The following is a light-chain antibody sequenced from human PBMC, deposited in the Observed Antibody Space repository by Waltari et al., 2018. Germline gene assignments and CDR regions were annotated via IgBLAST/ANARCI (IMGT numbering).Light chain of an antibody. CDR2: DDS. CDR1: NIGSKS. Sequence: SYVLTQPPSVSVAPGQTARITCGGNNIGSKSVHWYQQKPGQAPVLVVYDDSDRPSGSPERFSGANSGNTATLTSSRVEAGDEADYYCQVWDSSSDHVVFGGGTKLTVL. J-gene: IGLJ2*01. CDR3: QVWDSSSDHVV. V-gene: IGLV3-21*02.